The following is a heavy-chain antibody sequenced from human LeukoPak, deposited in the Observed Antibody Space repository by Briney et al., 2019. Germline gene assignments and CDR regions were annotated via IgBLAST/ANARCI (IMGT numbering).Heavy chain of an antibody. CDR2: IYYSGST. V-gene: IGHV4-59*01. CDR1: GGSISSYY. Sequence: PSETLSLTCSVSGGSISSYYWSWIRQPPGKGLEWIGYIYYSGSTNYNPSLKSRVTISVDTSKNQFSLKLSSVTAADTAVYYCASSRDGYNPDWGQGTLVTVSS. J-gene: IGHJ4*02. D-gene: IGHD5-24*01. CDR3: ASSRDGYNPD.